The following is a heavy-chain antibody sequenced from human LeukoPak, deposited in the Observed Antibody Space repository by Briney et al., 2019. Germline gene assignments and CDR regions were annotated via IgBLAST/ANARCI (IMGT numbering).Heavy chain of an antibody. CDR1: GFTFSSYT. J-gene: IGHJ6*03. CDR2: ISSSGSTT. Sequence: GGSLRLSRAASGFTFSSYTMNWVRQAPGKGLEWVSYISSSGSTTYYADSVKGRFTISRDNAKNSLYLQMNSLRAEDTAVYYCARGPPYCSSTSCYWDYYYYYMDVWGKGTTVTVSS. V-gene: IGHV3-48*01. CDR3: ARGPPYCSSTSCYWDYYYYYMDV. D-gene: IGHD2-2*01.